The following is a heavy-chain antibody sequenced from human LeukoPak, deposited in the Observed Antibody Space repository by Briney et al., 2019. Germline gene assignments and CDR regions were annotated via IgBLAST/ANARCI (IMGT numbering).Heavy chain of an antibody. CDR3: AKSEPSRITIFGVAPSYMDV. J-gene: IGHJ6*03. V-gene: IGHV3-23*01. Sequence: GGSLRLSCAASGFTFSPFTMNWVRQAPGKGLEWVSGISGSGGSTYYADSVKGRFTISRDNSKNTLYLQMNSLRAEDTAVYYCAKSEPSRITIFGVAPSYMDVWGKGTTVTVSS. CDR1: GFTFSPFT. D-gene: IGHD3-3*01. CDR2: ISGSGGST.